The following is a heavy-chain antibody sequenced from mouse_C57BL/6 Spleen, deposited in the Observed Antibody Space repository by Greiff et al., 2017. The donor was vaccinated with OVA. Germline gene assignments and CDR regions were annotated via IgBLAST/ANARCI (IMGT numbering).Heavy chain of an antibody. J-gene: IGHJ2*01. V-gene: IGHV1-64*01. CDR1: GYTFTSYW. CDR3: ASGGYGSSFDY. D-gene: IGHD1-1*01. CDR2: IHPNSGST. Sequence: QVQLKQPGAELVKPGASVKLSCKASGYTFTSYWMHWVKQRPGQGLEWIGMIHPNSGSTNYNEKFKSKATLTVDKSSSTAYMQLSSLTSEDSAVYYCASGGYGSSFDYWGQGTTRTVSS.